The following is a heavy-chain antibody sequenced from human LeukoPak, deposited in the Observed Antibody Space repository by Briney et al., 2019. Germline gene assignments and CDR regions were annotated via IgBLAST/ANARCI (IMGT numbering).Heavy chain of an antibody. CDR2: ISAYNGNT. D-gene: IGHD3-16*02. J-gene: IGHJ4*02. Sequence: ASVKVSCKASGYTFTSYGISWVRQAPGQGLEGMGWISAYNGNTNYAQKLQGRVTMTTDTSTSTAYMELRSLRSDDTAVYYCARDEGIRLGELSFDYWGQGTLVTVSS. V-gene: IGHV1-18*01. CDR3: ARDEGIRLGELSFDY. CDR1: GYTFTSYG.